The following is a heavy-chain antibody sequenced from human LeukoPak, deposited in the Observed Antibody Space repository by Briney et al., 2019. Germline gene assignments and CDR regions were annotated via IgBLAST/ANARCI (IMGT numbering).Heavy chain of an antibody. CDR1: GGSISSYY. J-gene: IGHJ4*02. CDR3: ARDRYCSGGSCQGDY. Sequence: NPSETLSLTCTVSGGSISSYYWSWIRQPPGKGLEWIGYIYDSGSTNYNPSLKSRVTISVDTSKNQFSLKLSSVTAADTAVYYCARDRYCSGGSCQGDYWGQGTLVTVSS. CDR2: IYDSGST. V-gene: IGHV4-59*12. D-gene: IGHD2-15*01.